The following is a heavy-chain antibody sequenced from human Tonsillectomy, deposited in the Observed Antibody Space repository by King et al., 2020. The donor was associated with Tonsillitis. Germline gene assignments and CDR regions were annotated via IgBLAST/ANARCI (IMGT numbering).Heavy chain of an antibody. Sequence: QVQLQESGPGLVKPSQTLSLTCTVSGDSLGSGGYYWSWIRQYPGKGLEWIGYIHDSGSTYYNPSLKSRLTISVDTSKTQFSLKLSSVTAADTAVYYCARKGYDNSGYYFFDYWGQGTLVTVSS. CDR3: ARKGYDNSGYYFFDY. D-gene: IGHD3-22*01. CDR2: IHDSGST. J-gene: IGHJ4*02. V-gene: IGHV4-31*03. CDR1: GDSLGSGGYY.